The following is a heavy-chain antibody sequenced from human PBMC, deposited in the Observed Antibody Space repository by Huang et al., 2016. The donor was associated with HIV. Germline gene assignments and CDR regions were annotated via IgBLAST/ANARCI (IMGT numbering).Heavy chain of an antibody. CDR1: GDSMNSSY. CDR3: ARRGVAAKHFDF. J-gene: IGHJ4*02. CDR2: GYGNGNT. Sequence: QVHLRESGPGLVKPSETLSLSCSVAGDSMNSSYWNWVRQPPGKGLEWICHGYGNGNTKYNQSLRSRVTISVDTSKKQFYLKLNSVTAGDTAVYYCARRGVAAKHFDFWGQGIVVTVSS. V-gene: IGHV4-59*13. D-gene: IGHD3-10*01.